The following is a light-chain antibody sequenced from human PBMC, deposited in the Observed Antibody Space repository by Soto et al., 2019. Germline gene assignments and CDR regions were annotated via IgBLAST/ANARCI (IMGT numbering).Light chain of an antibody. CDR1: QSVTSSS. V-gene: IGKV3-20*01. CDR3: QHYGSSPGLT. CDR2: GAS. J-gene: IGKJ4*01. Sequence: EIVLTQSPGTLSLSPGERATLFCRASQSVTSSSIAWHQQKPGRAPRLLIYGASSRATGIPDRFSASGSGTDFTLTISRLESEDSAVYYCQHYGSSPGLTFGGGTKVEIK.